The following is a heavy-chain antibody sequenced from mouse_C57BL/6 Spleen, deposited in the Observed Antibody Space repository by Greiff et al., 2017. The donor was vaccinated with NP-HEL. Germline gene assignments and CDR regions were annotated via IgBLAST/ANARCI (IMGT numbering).Heavy chain of an antibody. CDR3: AREDGNLDWYFDV. J-gene: IGHJ1*03. V-gene: IGHV8-12*01. CDR1: GFSLSTSGMG. Sequence: QVTLKVSGPGILQSSQTLSLTCSFSGFSLSTSGMGVSWIRQPSGKGLEWLAHIYWDDDKRYNPSLKSRPTIFKDTSRNQVFLKFTSVDTADTATYYSAREDGNLDWYFDVWGTGTTVTVSS. D-gene: IGHD2-1*01. CDR2: IYWDDDK.